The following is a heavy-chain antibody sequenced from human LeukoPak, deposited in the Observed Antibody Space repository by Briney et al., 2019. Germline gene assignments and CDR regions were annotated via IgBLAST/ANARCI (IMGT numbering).Heavy chain of an antibody. D-gene: IGHD2-21*02. CDR1: GFPFSSYA. J-gene: IGHJ5*02. CDR3: VREAGYCASVCLKSNWFDP. V-gene: IGHV3-23*01. Sequence: PGGSLRLSCAASGFPFSSYAMRWVRQPPGKGLEWVTAISNGKTYYADSGRGGFTISRDDSKNTVYLQMNSLRDEDTALYYCVREAGYCASVCLKSNWFDPWGQGTLVTVSS. CDR2: ISNGKT.